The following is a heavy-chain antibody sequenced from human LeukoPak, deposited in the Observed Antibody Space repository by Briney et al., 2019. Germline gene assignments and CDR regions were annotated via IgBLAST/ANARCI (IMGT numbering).Heavy chain of an antibody. V-gene: IGHV3-11*01. D-gene: IGHD6-19*01. CDR1: GFTFSDYN. J-gene: IGHJ3*02. Sequence: GGSLRLSCAASGFTFSDYNMGWMRQAPGKGLEWVSYTRNSDNNMFYADSVKGRFTISRDNAKYSVYLQMNSLRAEDTAVYYCARRIAGDGSYAFDIWGQGTMVTVSS. CDR3: ARRIAGDGSYAFDI. CDR2: TRNSDNNM.